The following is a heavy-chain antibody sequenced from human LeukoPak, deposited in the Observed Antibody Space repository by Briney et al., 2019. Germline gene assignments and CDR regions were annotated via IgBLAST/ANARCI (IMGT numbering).Heavy chain of an antibody. J-gene: IGHJ4*02. CDR2: IRYDGSNK. Sequence: GSLSICCAASGFTCSSYGMHWVRQAPGMGLERVAVIRYDGSNKYYADSVKGRFTISRDNSKNTLYLQMNSLRAEDTAVYYCAKTSSYYDSSGSDFDYWGQGTLVTVSS. CDR1: GFTCSSYG. V-gene: IGHV3-30*02. CDR3: AKTSSYYDSSGSDFDY. D-gene: IGHD3-22*01.